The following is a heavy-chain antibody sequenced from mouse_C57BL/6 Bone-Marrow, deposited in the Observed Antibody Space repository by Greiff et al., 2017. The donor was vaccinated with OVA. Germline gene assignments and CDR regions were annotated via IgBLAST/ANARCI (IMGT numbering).Heavy chain of an antibody. J-gene: IGHJ2*01. Sequence: VQLQQSGAELVRPGASVKLSCTASGFNIKDDYMHWVKERPEQGLEWIGWIDPKNGDTEYATKFQGKATITADTSSKTVYLHLSSLTSEDTAVYYGTTYRYWGQGTTLTVSS. CDR3: TTYRY. CDR1: GFNIKDDY. CDR2: IDPKNGDT. V-gene: IGHV14-4*01.